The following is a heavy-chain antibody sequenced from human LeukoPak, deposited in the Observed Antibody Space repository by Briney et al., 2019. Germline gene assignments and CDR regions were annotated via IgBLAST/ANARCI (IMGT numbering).Heavy chain of an antibody. CDR1: GFTFSSYS. D-gene: IGHD1-26*01. CDR3: AREEWEPLIDY. CDR2: ISSSSSTI. V-gene: IGHV3-48*01. J-gene: IGHJ4*02. Sequence: GGSLRLSCAASGFTFSSYSMNWVRQAPGKGLEWVSYISSSSSTIYYADSVKGRFAISRDNAKNSLYLQMNSPRAEDTAVYYCAREEWEPLIDYWGQGTLVTVSS.